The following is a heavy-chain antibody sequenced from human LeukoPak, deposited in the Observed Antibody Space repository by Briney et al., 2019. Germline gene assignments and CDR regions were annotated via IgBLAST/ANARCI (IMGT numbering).Heavy chain of an antibody. CDR2: INPNSGGT. Sequence: ASVKVSCKASGYTFTGYYMHGVRQAPGQGLECMGWINPNSGGTNYAQKFQGRVTMTRDTSMSTAYMELSRLRSAATAVYSCARVVEMAATALDYWGQGTLVTVSS. D-gene: IGHD5-24*01. CDR3: ARVVEMAATALDY. J-gene: IGHJ4*02. V-gene: IGHV1-2*02. CDR1: GYTFTGYY.